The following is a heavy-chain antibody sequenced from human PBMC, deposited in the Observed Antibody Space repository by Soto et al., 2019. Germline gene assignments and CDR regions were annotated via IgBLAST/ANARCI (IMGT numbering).Heavy chain of an antibody. Sequence: SETLSLTCTVSGGSVSSGSYYWSWIRQPPGKGLEWIGYIYYSGSTNYNPSLKSRVTISVDTSKNQFSLKLSSVTAAGTAVYYCARDVFTMVRGVITRWFDPWGQGTLVTVSS. CDR2: IYYSGST. J-gene: IGHJ5*02. V-gene: IGHV4-61*01. CDR3: ARDVFTMVRGVITRWFDP. CDR1: GGSVSSGSYY. D-gene: IGHD3-10*01.